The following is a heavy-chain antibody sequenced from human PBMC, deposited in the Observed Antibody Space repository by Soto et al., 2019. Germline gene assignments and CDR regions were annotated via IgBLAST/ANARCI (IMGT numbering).Heavy chain of an antibody. V-gene: IGHV3-23*01. CDR2: ISGSGGST. Sequence: EVQLLESGGGLVQPGGSLRLSCAASGFTFSSCAMSWVRQAPGKGLEWVSAISGSGGSTYYADSVKGRFTISRDNSRNTLYMQMNSLRAEDTAVYYCAKGTYGDYDLWGRGTLVTVSS. D-gene: IGHD4-17*01. CDR1: GFTFSSCA. J-gene: IGHJ2*01. CDR3: AKGTYGDYDL.